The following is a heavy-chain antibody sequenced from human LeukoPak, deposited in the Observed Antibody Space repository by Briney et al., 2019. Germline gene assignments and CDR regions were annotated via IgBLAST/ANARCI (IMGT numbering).Heavy chain of an antibody. D-gene: IGHD3-10*01. V-gene: IGHV1-2*02. CDR1: GYTFTGYY. CDR2: INPNSGGT. Sequence: ASVKVSCKASGYTFTGYYMHWVRQAPGQGLEWMGWINPNSGGTNYAQKFQGRVTMTRDTSISTAYMELSRLRSDDTAVYYCAKSADIGVVELMIPYYFDYWGQGTLVTVSS. J-gene: IGHJ4*02. CDR3: AKSADIGVVELMIPYYFDY.